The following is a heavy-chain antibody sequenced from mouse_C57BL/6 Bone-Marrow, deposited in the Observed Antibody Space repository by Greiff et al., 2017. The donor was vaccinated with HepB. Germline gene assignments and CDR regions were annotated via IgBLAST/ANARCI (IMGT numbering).Heavy chain of an antibody. D-gene: IGHD1-1*01. Sequence: QVQLKQPGAELVMPGASVKLSCKASGYTFTSYWMHWVKQSPGQGLEWIGEIDPSDSYTNYNQKFKGKSTLTVDKSSSTAYMQLSSLTSEDSAVYYCAREYYYGLWYFDVWGTGTTVTVSS. CDR3: AREYYYGLWYFDV. CDR2: IDPSDSYT. J-gene: IGHJ1*03. V-gene: IGHV1-69*01. CDR1: GYTFTSYW.